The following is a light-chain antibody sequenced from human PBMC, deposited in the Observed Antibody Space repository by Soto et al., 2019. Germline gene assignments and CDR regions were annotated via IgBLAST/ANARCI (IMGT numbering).Light chain of an antibody. Sequence: DAVMTQSPLSLAVTLGQSASISCRSSHSLVHPVEGKVYLTWFHHRPGQSPRRLIYLVSERASAVAARFTASGSDTDFTLTINRVEADDVGVYCCMQGTYLPLPFGGGTQVEIK. CDR2: LVS. CDR1: HSLVHPVEGKVY. CDR3: MQGTYLPLP. J-gene: IGKJ4*01. V-gene: IGKV2-30*02.